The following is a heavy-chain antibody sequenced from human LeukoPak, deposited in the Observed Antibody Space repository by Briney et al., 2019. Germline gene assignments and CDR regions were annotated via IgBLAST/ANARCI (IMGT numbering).Heavy chain of an antibody. Sequence: PSETLSLTCTVSGGSISSGSYYWSWIRQPAGKGLEWIGRIYTSGSTNYNPSLKSRVAISVDTSKNQFSLKLSSVTAADTAVYYCARDHYHKIHSVMVTAPDYWGQGTLVIVSS. CDR2: IYTSGST. V-gene: IGHV4-61*02. CDR3: ARDHYHKIHSVMVTAPDY. CDR1: GGSISSGSYY. J-gene: IGHJ4*02. D-gene: IGHD2-21*02.